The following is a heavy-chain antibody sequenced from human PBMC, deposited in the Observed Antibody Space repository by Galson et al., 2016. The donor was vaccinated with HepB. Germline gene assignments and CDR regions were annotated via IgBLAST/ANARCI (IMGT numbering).Heavy chain of an antibody. V-gene: IGHV3-23*01. CDR3: AKESGLWNVKTDFDY. CDR2: ISDSGGNT. CDR1: GFSFSNYA. D-gene: IGHD1-1*01. J-gene: IGHJ4*02. Sequence: SLRLSCAASGFSFSNYAMSWVRQAPGKGLEWVSGISDSGGNTYFADSVKGRFTISRDNSKNTLYLQMNSLRADDTAVYYCAKESGLWNVKTDFDYWGQGTVVTVSS.